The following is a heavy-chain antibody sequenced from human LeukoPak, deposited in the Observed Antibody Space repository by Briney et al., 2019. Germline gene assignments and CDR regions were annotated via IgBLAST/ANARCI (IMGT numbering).Heavy chain of an antibody. J-gene: IGHJ4*02. V-gene: IGHV4-59*08. CDR1: GGSISSYY. D-gene: IGHD1-26*01. CDR2: ISYSGST. CDR3: ARQPDSGSYYNFDY. Sequence: SETLSLTCTVSGGSISSYYWNWIRQPPGKGLEWLGWISYSGSTNYNPSLKSRVAISLDMSKNQLSLKLNSVTAADTAVYYCARQPDSGSYYNFDYWGQGSPVTVSS.